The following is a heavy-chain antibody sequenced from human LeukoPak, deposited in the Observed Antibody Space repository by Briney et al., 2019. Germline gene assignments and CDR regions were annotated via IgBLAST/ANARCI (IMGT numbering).Heavy chain of an antibody. Sequence: SETLSLTCTVSGGSISSGGYYWSWIRQHPGKGLEWIGYIYYSGSTYYNPSLKSRVTISVDTSKDQFSLKLSSVTAADTAVYYCARDTLAAPYYYYYGMDVWGQGTTVTVSS. D-gene: IGHD2-15*01. J-gene: IGHJ6*02. V-gene: IGHV4-31*03. CDR3: ARDTLAAPYYYYYGMDV. CDR2: IYYSGST. CDR1: GGSISSGGYY.